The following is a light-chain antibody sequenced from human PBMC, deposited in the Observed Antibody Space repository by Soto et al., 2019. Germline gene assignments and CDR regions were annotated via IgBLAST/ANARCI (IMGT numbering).Light chain of an antibody. V-gene: IGKV1-33*01. CDR2: DAS. J-gene: IGKJ4*01. CDR1: QDVRTY. Sequence: DIQMTQSPSPLSASVGDRVTITCQASQDVRTYLNWYQQKPGQAPKLLIYDASNLETGVPSRFSGSGSGTDFTFTISSLQPEDIGTYYCQQYDNRLTFGGGTKV. CDR3: QQYDNRLT.